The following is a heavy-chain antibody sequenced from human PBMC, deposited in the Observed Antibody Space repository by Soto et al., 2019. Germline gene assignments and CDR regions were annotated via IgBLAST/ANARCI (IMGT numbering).Heavy chain of an antibody. CDR1: GGTFSSYT. J-gene: IGHJ4*02. CDR3: ARGYYSGSNPSSFDY. Sequence: QLQLVQSGAEVREPGSSVKVSCKASGGTFSSYTVIWVRQAPGQGLEWMGGITPTLNIAKYAEKFQGRVTITADDSTGTVNMHLSSLRSEDTAVYFCARGYYSGSNPSSFDYWGQGTLVAVSS. V-gene: IGHV1-69*01. CDR2: ITPTLNIA. D-gene: IGHD1-26*01.